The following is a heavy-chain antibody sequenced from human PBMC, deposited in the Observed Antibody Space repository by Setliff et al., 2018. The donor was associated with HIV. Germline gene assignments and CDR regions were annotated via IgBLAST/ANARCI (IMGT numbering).Heavy chain of an antibody. CDR1: GGSINTGHYY. V-gene: IGHV4-31*03. CDR3: ARDRYAGEIDY. D-gene: IGHD3-10*01. Sequence: PSETLSLTCTVSGGSINTGHYYWSWIRHHPGKGLEWIAYIYYTGNTYFNPSLKSRITISIDTSKNQFSLKMSSVTAADTAVYYCARDRYAGEIDYWGQGTLVTVS. CDR2: IYYTGNT. J-gene: IGHJ4*02.